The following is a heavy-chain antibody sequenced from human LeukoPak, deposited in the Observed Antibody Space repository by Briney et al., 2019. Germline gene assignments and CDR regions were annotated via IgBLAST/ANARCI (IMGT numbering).Heavy chain of an antibody. D-gene: IGHD2-2*02. CDR2: IFHSGST. CDR1: GGSISSQNW. J-gene: IGHJ5*02. V-gene: IGHV4-4*02. CDR3: AKGDIPNRFDP. Sequence: SETLSLTCAVSGGSISSQNWWSWVRQPPGKGLEWIGEIFHSGSTHYNPSLKSRVTISVDKSKNQFSLNLSSVTAADTAVYYWAKGDIPNRFDPRGQGTLATVSS.